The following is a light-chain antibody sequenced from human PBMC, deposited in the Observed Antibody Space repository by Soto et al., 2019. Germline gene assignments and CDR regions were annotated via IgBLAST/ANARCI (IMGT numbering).Light chain of an antibody. Sequence: QSVLTQPPSVSAAPGQKVTISCSGSYSNVGYIYVSWYQQVPGAGPKLLIYDNDKRPSGIPDRFSGSKSGTSATLSITGLQTGDEADYYCGAWDNNLSVMVFGGGTKLTVL. CDR1: YSNVGYIY. CDR3: GAWDNNLSVMV. V-gene: IGLV1-51*01. CDR2: DND. J-gene: IGLJ3*02.